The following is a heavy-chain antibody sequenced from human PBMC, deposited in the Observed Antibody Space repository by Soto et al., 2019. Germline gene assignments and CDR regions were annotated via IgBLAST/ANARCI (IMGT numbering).Heavy chain of an antibody. V-gene: IGHV3-30*18. J-gene: IGHJ4*02. CDR3: AKSRGGSSWYEGDS. Sequence: QVQLVESGGGVVQPGRSLRLSCAASGFTFSSYGMHWLRQAPGKGLEWVAVISYAGDYQYYADSVKGRFTISRDNSKNTLYLQMNTLRPEDTAVYFCAKSRGGSSWYEGDSWGQGTLVTVSS. D-gene: IGHD6-13*01. CDR2: ISYAGDYQ. CDR1: GFTFSSYG.